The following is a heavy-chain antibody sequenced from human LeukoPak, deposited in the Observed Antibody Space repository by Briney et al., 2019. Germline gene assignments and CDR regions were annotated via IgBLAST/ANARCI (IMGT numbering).Heavy chain of an antibody. J-gene: IGHJ4*02. CDR2: MSYDGSNK. CDR1: GFTFSSYA. CDR3: ATDYYYDSSLDY. D-gene: IGHD3-22*01. V-gene: IGHV3-30-3*01. Sequence: GGSLRLSCAASGFTFSSYAMHWVRQAPGKGLEWVAVMSYDGSNKYYADSVKGRFTISRDNSKNSLYLQMNSLRAEDTAVYYCATDYYYDSSLDYWGQGTLVTVSS.